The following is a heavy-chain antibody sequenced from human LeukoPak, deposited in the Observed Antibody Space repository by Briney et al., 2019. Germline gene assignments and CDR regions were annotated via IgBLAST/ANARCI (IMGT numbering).Heavy chain of an antibody. D-gene: IGHD4-11*01. CDR2: IYPGDSDT. V-gene: IGHV5-51*01. Sequence: GESLKISCKGSGYSFTSYWIGWVRQMPGKGLEWMGIIYPGDSDTRYSPSFQGQVTISADKSISTAYLQWSSLKASDTAMYYCASRLNSNYGYYFDYWAREPWSPSPQ. CDR3: ASRLNSNYGYYFDY. J-gene: IGHJ4*02. CDR1: GYSFTSYW.